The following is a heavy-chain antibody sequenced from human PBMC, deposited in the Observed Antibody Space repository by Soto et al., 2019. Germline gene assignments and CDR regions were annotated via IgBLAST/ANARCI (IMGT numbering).Heavy chain of an antibody. CDR3: ARDVELRSRSFYYYYYYGMDV. CDR1: GGTFSSYA. V-gene: IGHV1-69*06. CDR2: IIPIFGTA. J-gene: IGHJ6*02. D-gene: IGHD1-7*01. Sequence: ASVKVSCKASGGTFSSYAISWVRQAPGQGLEWMGGIIPIFGTANYAQKFQGRVTITADKSTSTAYMELSSLRSEDTAVYYCARDVELRSRSFYYYYYYGMDVWGQGTTVTVSS.